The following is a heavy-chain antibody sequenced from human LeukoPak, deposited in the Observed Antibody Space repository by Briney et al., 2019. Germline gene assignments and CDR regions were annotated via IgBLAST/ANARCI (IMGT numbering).Heavy chain of an antibody. Sequence: GGSLRLSCAASGFTFSSYGMHWVRQAPGKGLEWVAAIWYDGSNKYYADSVKGRFTISRDNSKNTLYLQMNSLRAEDTAVYHCAKEATSSGWYPDYWGQGTLVTVSS. CDR2: IWYDGSNK. CDR3: AKEATSSGWYPDY. J-gene: IGHJ4*02. D-gene: IGHD6-19*01. CDR1: GFTFSSYG. V-gene: IGHV3-33*06.